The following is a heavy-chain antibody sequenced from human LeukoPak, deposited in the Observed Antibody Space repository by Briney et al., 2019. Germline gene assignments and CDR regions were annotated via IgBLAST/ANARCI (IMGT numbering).Heavy chain of an antibody. CDR3: GRDQGYCGGDCRDAFGM. D-gene: IGHD2-21*02. V-gene: IGHV1-18*01. CDR2: ISAYNGNT. Sequence: ASVTVSCNASGYTFTSYAISWVRQAPGQGLEWMGWISAYNGNTNYAQKLQGRVTMITDTSTSTAYMELRSLRSDDTAVYYCGRDQGYCGGDCRDAFGMWGQGTMVTVSS. CDR1: GYTFTSYA. J-gene: IGHJ3*02.